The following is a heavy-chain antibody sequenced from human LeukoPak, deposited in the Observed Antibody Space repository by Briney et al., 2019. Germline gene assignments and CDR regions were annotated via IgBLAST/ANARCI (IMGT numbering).Heavy chain of an antibody. J-gene: IGHJ5*02. V-gene: IGHV3-53*01. CDR3: ARAFSSGWYDD. Sequence: GGSLRLSWAAAGFTVSSNYMSWVRQAPGKGLEWVSVIYSGGSTYYADSVKGRFTISRDNSKNTLYLQMNSLRAEDTAVYYCARAFSSGWYDDRGQGPLVTVSS. CDR2: IYSGGST. D-gene: IGHD6-19*01. CDR1: GFTVSSNY.